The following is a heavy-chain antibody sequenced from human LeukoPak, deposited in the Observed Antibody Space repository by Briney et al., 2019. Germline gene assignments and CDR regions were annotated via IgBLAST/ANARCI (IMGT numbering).Heavy chain of an antibody. CDR2: IYPGDSDT. CDR3: ARLATAIVARYFDY. CDR1: GYSFSTYW. V-gene: IGHV5-51*01. J-gene: IGHJ4*02. Sequence: GESLKISCKGSGYSFSTYWIAWVRQIPGKGLELMGVIYPGDSDTRYSPSFQGQVTISADKSISTAYLQWNSLKASDTAIYYCARLATAIVARYFDYWGQGTLVTVSS. D-gene: IGHD5-18*01.